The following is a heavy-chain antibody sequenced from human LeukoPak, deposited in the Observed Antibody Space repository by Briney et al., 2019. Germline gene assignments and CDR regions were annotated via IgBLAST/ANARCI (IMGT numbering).Heavy chain of an antibody. J-gene: IGHJ4*02. CDR1: GGSIRSGDYY. V-gene: IGHV4-30-4*08. Sequence: SETLSLTCTVSGGSIRSGDYYWSWISQPPGKGREWIGYIYYSGSTYYNTSLKSRVTISVDTSKNQFSLKLSSVTAADTAVYYCARGVGAQFDYWGQGTLVTVSS. CDR2: IYYSGST. CDR3: ARGVGAQFDY. D-gene: IGHD1-26*01.